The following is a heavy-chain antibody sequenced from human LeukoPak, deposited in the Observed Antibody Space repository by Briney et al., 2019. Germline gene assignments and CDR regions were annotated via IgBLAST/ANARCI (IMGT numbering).Heavy chain of an antibody. Sequence: GGSLRLSCAASGFTFSSYWMNWVRQAPGKGLEWVANIKQDGSDKYYVDSVKGRFTISRDNAKNSLYLQMNSLRAEDTAVYYCARARNNYDSSGYSALDYWGQGTLVTVSS. D-gene: IGHD3-22*01. CDR2: IKQDGSDK. V-gene: IGHV3-7*02. CDR3: ARARNNYDSSGYSALDY. J-gene: IGHJ4*02. CDR1: GFTFSSYW.